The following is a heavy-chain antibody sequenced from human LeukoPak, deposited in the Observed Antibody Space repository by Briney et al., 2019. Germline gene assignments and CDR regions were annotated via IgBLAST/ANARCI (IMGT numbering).Heavy chain of an antibody. Sequence: PGGSLRLSCAASGFTFSTYSMNWVRQAPGKGLEWVSYISSGGSSIYYADSVKGRFTISRDNAKNSLYVQMISLRDEDTAVYYCAREWAGVFDYWGQGTLVTVSS. V-gene: IGHV3-48*02. CDR3: AREWAGVFDY. CDR1: GFTFSTYS. CDR2: ISSGGSSI. J-gene: IGHJ4*02. D-gene: IGHD3-10*01.